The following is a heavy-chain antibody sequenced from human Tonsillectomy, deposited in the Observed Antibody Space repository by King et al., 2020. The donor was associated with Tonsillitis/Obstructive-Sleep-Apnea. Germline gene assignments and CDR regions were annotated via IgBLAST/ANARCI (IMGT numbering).Heavy chain of an antibody. J-gene: IGHJ5*02. CDR2: ISWDDDR. CDR1: GFSLNTYGVR. CDR3: SLRIEGGPDWFDP. V-gene: IGHV2-5*02. Sequence: TLKESGPTLVKPTETLTLTCTFSGFSLNTYGVRVGWIRQPPGKALEWLAIISWDDDRHYSPSLNNRLTITRDTSKNQVVLKMTDMDPVDTGTYYCSLRIEGGPDWFDPWGQGILVTVSS. D-gene: IGHD2-15*01.